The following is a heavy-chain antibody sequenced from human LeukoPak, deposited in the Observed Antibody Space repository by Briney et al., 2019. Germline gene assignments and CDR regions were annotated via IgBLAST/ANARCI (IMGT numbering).Heavy chain of an antibody. Sequence: SETLSLTCTVSGGSIRSYYWSWIRQPPGKALEWIGYIYYSGSTKYNPSLKSRATISVNTSKNQFSLKLSSVTAADTAVYYCASGSYYFDYWGQGTLVTVSS. J-gene: IGHJ4*02. V-gene: IGHV4-59*08. CDR1: GGSIRSYY. CDR2: IYYSGST. CDR3: ASGSYYFDY. D-gene: IGHD1-26*01.